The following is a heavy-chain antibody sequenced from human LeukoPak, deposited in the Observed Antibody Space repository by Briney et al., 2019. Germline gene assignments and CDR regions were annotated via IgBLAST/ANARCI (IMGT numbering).Heavy chain of an antibody. CDR2: FDPEDSET. CDR3: ATDLAMIAPGYGNGFDI. V-gene: IGHV1-24*01. CDR1: GYSLTELS. Sequence: ASVKVSCKVSGYSLTELSMHWVRQAPGKGLEWMGGFDPEDSETIYAQKFQGRVTMTEDTSTDTAYMELSSLRSEDTAVYYCATDLAMIAPGYGNGFDIWGQGTMVTVSS. J-gene: IGHJ3*02. D-gene: IGHD3-22*01.